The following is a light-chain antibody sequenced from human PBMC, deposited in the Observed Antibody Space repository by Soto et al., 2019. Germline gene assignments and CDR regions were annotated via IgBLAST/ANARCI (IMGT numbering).Light chain of an antibody. J-gene: IGKJ4*01. CDR3: QQRSNWPPRLT. CDR2: GAS. V-gene: IGKV3D-20*02. Sequence: ENVLTQSPGTLSLSPGDTATLSCRASQTIFNSYLAWYQQKPGQAPRLLIYGASSRATGIPDRFSGGGSGTDFTLTITRLEPEDFAVYYCQQRSNWPPRLTFGGGTKVEIK. CDR1: QTIFNSY.